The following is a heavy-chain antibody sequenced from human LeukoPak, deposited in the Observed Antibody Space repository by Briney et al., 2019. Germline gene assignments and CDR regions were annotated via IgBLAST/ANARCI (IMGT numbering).Heavy chain of an antibody. Sequence: SVTVSCKASGGTFSSYAISWVRQAPGQGPEWMGGIIPIFGTANYAQKFQGRVTITADESTSTAYMELSSLRSEDTAVYYCARRGRIVVVPAAPQDYYYYMDVWGKGTTVTVSS. CDR2: IIPIFGTA. CDR3: ARRGRIVVVPAAPQDYYYYMDV. V-gene: IGHV1-69*13. D-gene: IGHD2-2*01. CDR1: GGTFSSYA. J-gene: IGHJ6*03.